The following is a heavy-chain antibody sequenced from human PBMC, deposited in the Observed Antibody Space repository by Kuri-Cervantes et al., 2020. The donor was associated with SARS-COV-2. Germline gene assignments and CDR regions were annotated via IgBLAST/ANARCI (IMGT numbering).Heavy chain of an antibody. D-gene: IGHD2-15*01. CDR2: ISAYNGNT. V-gene: IGHV1-18*01. CDR3: ARDLLGVGYCSGGSCPYYFDY. Sequence: ASVKVSCKASGYTFTSYGISWVRQAPGQGLEWMGWISAYNGNTNYAQKLQGRVTMTTDTSTSTAHMELRSLRSDDTAVYYCARDLLGVGYCSGGSCPYYFDYWGQGTLVTVSS. J-gene: IGHJ4*02. CDR1: GYTFTSYG.